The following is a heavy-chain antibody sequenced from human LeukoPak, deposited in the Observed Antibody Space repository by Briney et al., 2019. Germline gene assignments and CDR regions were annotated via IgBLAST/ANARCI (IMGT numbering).Heavy chain of an antibody. V-gene: IGHV3-53*04. Sequence: GGSLRLSCAASGFTLSSNYMSWVRQAPGKGLQWVSVIYSGGTTYYADSVKGRFTISRHNSENTLYLHMNSLRVEDTAVYFCARGGTPGYSSGRIDYWGQGTLVTVSS. CDR3: ARGGTPGYSSGRIDY. J-gene: IGHJ4*02. CDR1: GFTLSSNY. CDR2: IYSGGTT. D-gene: IGHD6-19*01.